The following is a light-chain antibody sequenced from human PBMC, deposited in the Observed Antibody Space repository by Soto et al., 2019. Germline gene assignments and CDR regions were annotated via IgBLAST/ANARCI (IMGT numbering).Light chain of an antibody. Sequence: EIVMTQSPATLSVSPGEGATLSCKASQNVYNNLAWYQQRPGQPPRLLIYDASTRATGISARFSGSGYGTEFTLTISSLQSEDFAVYFCQQCRNWPLTFGGGTKEEIK. CDR1: QNVYNN. CDR3: QQCRNWPLT. V-gene: IGKV3-15*01. J-gene: IGKJ4*01. CDR2: DAS.